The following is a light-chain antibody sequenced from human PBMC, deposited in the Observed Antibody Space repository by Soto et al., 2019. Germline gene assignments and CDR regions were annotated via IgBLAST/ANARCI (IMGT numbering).Light chain of an antibody. CDR2: DAS. CDR1: PSVGNY. Sequence: EIVLTQSPATLSLSPGERATLSCRASPSVGNYLAWSQQKSGQAPRLLIYDASNMAPGIPARFSGSGSGTDFTLAISSLEPEDVAVYYCQQRIEWPVTFGQGTRLEIK. V-gene: IGKV3-11*01. CDR3: QQRIEWPVT. J-gene: IGKJ5*01.